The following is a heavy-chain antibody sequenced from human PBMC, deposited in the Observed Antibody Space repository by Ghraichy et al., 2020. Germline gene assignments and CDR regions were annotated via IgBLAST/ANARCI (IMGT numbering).Heavy chain of an antibody. V-gene: IGHV4-34*01. CDR2: INHSGST. CDR1: GGSFSGYY. J-gene: IGHJ6*02. CDR3: ARGVYYDFWSGPGSYYYYYGMDV. D-gene: IGHD3-3*01. Sequence: SETLSLTCAVYGGSFSGYYWSWIRQPPGKGLEWIGEINHSGSTNYNPSLKSRVTISVDTSKNQFSLKLSSVTAADTAVYYCARGVYYDFWSGPGSYYYYYGMDVWGQGTTVTVSS.